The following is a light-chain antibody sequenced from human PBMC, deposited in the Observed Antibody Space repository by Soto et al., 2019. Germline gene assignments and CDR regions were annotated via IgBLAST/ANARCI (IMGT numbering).Light chain of an antibody. CDR3: GTWDSNLSAGV. V-gene: IGLV1-51*02. CDR1: RSTIGNNY. Sequence: QSVLTQPPSVSAAPGHKVTISCSGSRSTIGNNYVSWYQQLPGTAPKLLIYENNKRPSGIPDRFSGSKSGTSATLGITGLQTGDEADYYCGTWDSNLSAGVFGGGTKLTVL. CDR2: ENN. J-gene: IGLJ3*02.